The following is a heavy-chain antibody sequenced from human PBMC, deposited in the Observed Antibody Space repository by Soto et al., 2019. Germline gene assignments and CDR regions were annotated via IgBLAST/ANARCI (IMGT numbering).Heavy chain of an antibody. CDR3: AKVPYDFWSGYYPPLYFDY. CDR2: ISGSGGST. D-gene: IGHD3-3*01. Sequence: EVQLLESGGGLVQPGGSLRLSCAASGFTFSSDVMSWVRQAPGKGLECVSGISGSGGSTYYADSVKGRFTNSRDNPKNTLYLQMNSLRAEDTAVYYCAKVPYDFWSGYYPPLYFDYWGQGTLVTVSS. V-gene: IGHV3-23*01. CDR1: GFTFSSDV. J-gene: IGHJ4*02.